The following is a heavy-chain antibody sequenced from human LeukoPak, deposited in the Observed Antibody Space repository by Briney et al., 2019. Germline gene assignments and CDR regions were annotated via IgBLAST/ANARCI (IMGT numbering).Heavy chain of an antibody. D-gene: IGHD1-1*01. Sequence: PGGSLRLSXAASGFTFSSYGMHWVRQAPGKGLEWVAFIRYDGSNKYYADSVKGRFTISRDNSKNTLYLQMNSLRAEDTAVYYCAKGDNRNDMRSPWFDPWGQGTLVTVSS. V-gene: IGHV3-30*02. CDR1: GFTFSSYG. J-gene: IGHJ5*02. CDR3: AKGDNRNDMRSPWFDP. CDR2: IRYDGSNK.